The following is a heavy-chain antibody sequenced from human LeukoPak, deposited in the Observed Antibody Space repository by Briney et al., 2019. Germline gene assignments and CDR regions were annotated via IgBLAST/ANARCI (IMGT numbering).Heavy chain of an antibody. CDR1: GFTFNAYG. V-gene: IGHV3-21*01. CDR2: ISSSSTYI. J-gene: IGHJ4*02. CDR3: AREWRYYDSSGYYDY. Sequence: KAGGSLRLSCAASGFTFNAYGMNWVRQAPGKGLEWVSSISSSSTYIYYADLVKGRFTISRDNAKNSLYLQMNSLRAEDTAVYYCAREWRYYDSSGYYDYWGQGTLVTVSS. D-gene: IGHD3-22*01.